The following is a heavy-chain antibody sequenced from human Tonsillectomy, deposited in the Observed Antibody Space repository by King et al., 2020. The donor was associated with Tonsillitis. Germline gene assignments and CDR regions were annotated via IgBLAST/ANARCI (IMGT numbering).Heavy chain of an antibody. J-gene: IGHJ4*02. D-gene: IGHD6-19*01. CDR1: GGSINSYY. V-gene: IGHV4-59*01. CDR3: ARVPPVAGNKYFFDY. CDR2: IYYSGST. Sequence: QLQESGPGLVKPSETLSLTCTVSGGSINSYYWGWIRQPPGKGLEWIGYIYYSGSTNYNPSLKSRVTISVDTSKDQFYLKLSSVTAADTAVYYCARVPPVAGNKYFFDYWGQGTHVTVPS.